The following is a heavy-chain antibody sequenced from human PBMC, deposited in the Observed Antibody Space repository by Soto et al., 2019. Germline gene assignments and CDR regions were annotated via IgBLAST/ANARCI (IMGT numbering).Heavy chain of an antibody. CDR1: GYGFTTYG. J-gene: IGHJ4*02. D-gene: IGHD1-1*01. Sequence: QVHLVQSGAEVKKPGASVKVSCKGSGYGFTTYGITWVRQAPGQGLEWMAWISAHNGNTNYAQKLQGRVTVTRDTSTSTAYMELRSLRSDDTAVYYCARGRYGDCWGQGGLVTCSS. CDR2: ISAHNGNT. CDR3: ARGRYGDC. V-gene: IGHV1-18*01.